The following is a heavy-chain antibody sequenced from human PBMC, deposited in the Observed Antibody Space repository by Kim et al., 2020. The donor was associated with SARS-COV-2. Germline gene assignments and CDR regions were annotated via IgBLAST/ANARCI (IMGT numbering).Heavy chain of an antibody. V-gene: IGHV4-31*03. CDR1: GVSISSGGYY. Sequence: SETLSLTCTVSGVSISSGGYYWIWIRQHPGKGLEWIGYIYYSGSTYYNPSLKSRVTISVDTSKNQFSLKLSSVTAADTAVYYCAREKNGGTIDYWGQGTLVTVSS. D-gene: IGHD1-1*01. J-gene: IGHJ4*02. CDR3: AREKNGGTIDY. CDR2: IYYSGST.